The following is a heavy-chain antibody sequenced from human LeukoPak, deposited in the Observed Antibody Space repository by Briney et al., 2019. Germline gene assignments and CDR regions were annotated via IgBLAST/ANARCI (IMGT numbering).Heavy chain of an antibody. V-gene: IGHV3-23*01. CDR1: GFTFSSYA. D-gene: IGHD1-26*01. CDR3: ATIYSGSYLSPFDY. CDR2: ISGSGGST. J-gene: IGHJ4*02. Sequence: QPGGSLRLSCAASGFTFSSYAMSWVRQAPGKGLEWVSAISGSGGSTYYADSVKGRFTISRDNSKNTLYLQMNSLRAEETAVYYCATIYSGSYLSPFDYWGQGTLVTVSS.